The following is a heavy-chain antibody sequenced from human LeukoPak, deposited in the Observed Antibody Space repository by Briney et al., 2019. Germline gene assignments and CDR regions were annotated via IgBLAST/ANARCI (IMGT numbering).Heavy chain of an antibody. J-gene: IGHJ4*02. D-gene: IGHD2-15*01. CDR1: GYTFTGYY. CDR3: ARGRGCSGGSCYSPRFGY. CDR2: INPNSGGT. V-gene: IGHV1-2*02. Sequence: ASVKVSCKASGYTFTGYYMHWVRQAPGQGLEWMGWINPNSGGTNYAQKFQGRVTMTRDTSISTAYMELSRLRSDDTAVYYCARGRGCSGGSCYSPRFGYWGQGTLVTVSS.